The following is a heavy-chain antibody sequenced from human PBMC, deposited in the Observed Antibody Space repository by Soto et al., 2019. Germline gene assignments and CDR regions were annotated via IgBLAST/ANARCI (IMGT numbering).Heavy chain of an antibody. D-gene: IGHD6-19*01. Sequence: GGSLILSCAASGFTFSSYSMNWVRQAPGKGLEWVSSISSSSSYIYYADSVKGRFTISRDNAKNSLYLQMNSLRAEDTAVFYCAKESSSGWSFDYWGQGTLVTVSS. CDR2: ISSSSSYI. J-gene: IGHJ4*02. CDR3: AKESSSGWSFDY. CDR1: GFTFSSYS. V-gene: IGHV3-21*04.